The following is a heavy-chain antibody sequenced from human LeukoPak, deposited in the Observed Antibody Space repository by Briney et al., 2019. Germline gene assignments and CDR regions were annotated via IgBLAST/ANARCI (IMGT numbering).Heavy chain of an antibody. J-gene: IGHJ5*02. CDR1: GGSISSYY. V-gene: IGHV4-59*01. Sequence: SETLSLTCTVSGGSISSYYWSWIRQPPGKGLEWIGYIYYSGSTNYNPSLKSRVTISVDTSKNQFSLKLSSVTAADTVVYYCASSTLSSSWLGDWFDPWGQGTLVTVSS. CDR2: IYYSGST. D-gene: IGHD6-13*01. CDR3: ASSTLSSSWLGDWFDP.